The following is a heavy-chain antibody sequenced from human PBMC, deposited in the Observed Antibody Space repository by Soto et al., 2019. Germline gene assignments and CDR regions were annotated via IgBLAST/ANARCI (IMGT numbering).Heavy chain of an antibody. CDR3: ARGRIVVVPAAPRYYYYYGMDV. D-gene: IGHD2-2*01. CDR1: GGSFSGYY. Sequence: QVQLQQWGAGLLKPSETLSLTCAVYGGSFSGYYWSWFRQPPGKGLEWIGEINHSGSTNYNPSLKSRVTISVDTSKNQFSLKLSSVTAADTAVYYCARGRIVVVPAAPRYYYYYGMDVWGQGTTVTVSS. CDR2: INHSGST. J-gene: IGHJ6*02. V-gene: IGHV4-34*01.